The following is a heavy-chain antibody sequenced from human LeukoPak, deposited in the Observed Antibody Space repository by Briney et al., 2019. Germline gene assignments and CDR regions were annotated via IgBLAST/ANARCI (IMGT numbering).Heavy chain of an antibody. Sequence: SETLSLTCAVYGGSFSGYYWSWIRQPPGKGLEWIGEINHSGSTNYNPSLKSRVTISVDTSKNQFSLKLSSVTAADTAVYYCARGRGFLVLLQWGQGTLVTVSS. CDR3: ARGRGFLVLLQ. J-gene: IGHJ4*02. CDR1: GGSFSGYY. V-gene: IGHV4-34*01. CDR2: INHSGST. D-gene: IGHD3-10*01.